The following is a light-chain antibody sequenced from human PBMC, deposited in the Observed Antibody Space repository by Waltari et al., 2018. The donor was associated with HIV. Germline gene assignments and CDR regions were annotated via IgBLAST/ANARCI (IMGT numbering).Light chain of an antibody. J-gene: IGLJ3*02. Sequence: QSVLTPPPSVSGAPGQSVTFSCTGSGSNLGAGYGLHWYQQLPGTAPKPLIYGNNNRPSGVPDRFSGSKSGTSASLAITGLQAEDEADYYCQSYDSSLSGSWVFGGGTKLTVL. CDR1: GSNLGAGYG. CDR3: QSYDSSLSGSWV. V-gene: IGLV1-40*01. CDR2: GNN.